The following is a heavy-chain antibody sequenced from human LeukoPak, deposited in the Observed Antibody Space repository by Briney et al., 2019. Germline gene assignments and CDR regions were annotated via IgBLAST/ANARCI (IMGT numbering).Heavy chain of an antibody. CDR1: GFTFSSYG. J-gene: IGHJ4*02. CDR3: APIAVAGFGY. V-gene: IGHV3-23*01. CDR2: ISGSGGST. Sequence: GGSLRLSCAASGFTFSSYGMSWVRQAPGKGLEWVPAISGSGGSTYYTDSVKGRFTISRDNSKNTLYLQMNSLRAEDTAVYYCAPIAVAGFGYWGQGTLVTVSS. D-gene: IGHD6-19*01.